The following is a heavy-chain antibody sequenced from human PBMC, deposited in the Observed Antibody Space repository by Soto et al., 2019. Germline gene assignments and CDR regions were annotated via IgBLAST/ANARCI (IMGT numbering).Heavy chain of an antibody. CDR2: ITASGSST. J-gene: IGHJ4*02. D-gene: IGHD6-13*01. Sequence: EVQLLESGGDLVQPGGSLRLSCVASQFTFSIYAMNWVRQAPGKGLEWVAGITASGSSTYYADSVKGRFTISRDNSKTTVYLQMNSLTAEDTAIYYCAKGDSSSWYYFDYWGQGTLVTVSS. V-gene: IGHV3-23*01. CDR1: QFTFSIYA. CDR3: AKGDSSSWYYFDY.